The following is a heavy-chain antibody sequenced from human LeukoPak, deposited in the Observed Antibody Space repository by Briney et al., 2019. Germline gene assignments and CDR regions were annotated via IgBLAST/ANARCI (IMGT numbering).Heavy chain of an antibody. CDR1: TTFA. Sequence: GGSLRLSCAAFTTFAMSWVRQAPGRGLEWVSVISDRGDKTHCAASVRGRFTISRDNSKKTVSLQMNGLRVDDTAVYFCAKVFYTSSFDFSGQGILVTVSP. CDR2: ISDRGDKT. CDR3: AKVFYTSSFDF. V-gene: IGHV3-23*01. D-gene: IGHD2/OR15-2a*01. J-gene: IGHJ4*02.